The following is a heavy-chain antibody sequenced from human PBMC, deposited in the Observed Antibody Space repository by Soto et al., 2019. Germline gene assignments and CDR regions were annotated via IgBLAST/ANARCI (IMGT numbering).Heavy chain of an antibody. CDR2: IYWDDDK. CDR1: GFSLNTNAVG. J-gene: IGHJ4*02. D-gene: IGHD6-19*01. Sequence: QITLKESGPTLVKPTETLTLTCSFSGFSLNTNAVGVGWIRQPPGKALEWLALIYWDDDKQYSPSLKSRLTIHKDTSRNQVVLTMTNMDPVDTAPYHCAHGSGWLHDYWGQGILVTVSS. CDR3: AHGSGWLHDY. V-gene: IGHV2-5*02.